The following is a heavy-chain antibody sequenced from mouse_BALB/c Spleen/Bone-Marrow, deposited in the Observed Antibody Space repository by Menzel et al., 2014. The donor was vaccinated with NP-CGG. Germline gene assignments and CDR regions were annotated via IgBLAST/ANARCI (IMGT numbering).Heavy chain of an antibody. CDR3: TRGKGYTLGY. V-gene: IGHV1-69*02. J-gene: IGHJ4*01. CDR2: IFPSDSYS. CDR1: GYTFTSYW. Sequence: VQLQQSGAELVRPGASVKLSCKTSGYTFTSYWINWVKQRPGQGLEWIGNIFPSDSYSNYNQKFKDKATLTVDKSSSTAYMHLTSPTSEDSAVYYCTRGKGYTLGYWGQGTSVTVSS.